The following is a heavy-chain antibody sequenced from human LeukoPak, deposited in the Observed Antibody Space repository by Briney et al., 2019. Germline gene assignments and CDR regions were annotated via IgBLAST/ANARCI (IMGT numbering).Heavy chain of an antibody. CDR2: ISSSSSYI. CDR1: GFTFSSYS. J-gene: IGHJ4*02. V-gene: IGHV3-21*01. CDR3: AREVWAVVGTVDY. Sequence: GGSLRLSCAASGFTFSSYSMNWVPQAPGKGLEWVSSISSSSSYIYYADSVKGRFTISRDNAKNSLYLQMNSLRAEDTAVYYCAREVWAVVGTVDYWGQGTLVTVSS. D-gene: IGHD6-19*01.